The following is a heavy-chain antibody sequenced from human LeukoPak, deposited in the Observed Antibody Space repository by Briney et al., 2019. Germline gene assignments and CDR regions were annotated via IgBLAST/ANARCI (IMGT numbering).Heavy chain of an antibody. Sequence: GGSLRLSCAASGFTLSSYWMTWVRQAPGKGLEWVANIKQDGSEKYYVDSVKGRFTISRDNAKNSLYLQMNSLRAEDTAVYYCARDNVQWLVLDYWGQGTLVTVSS. CDR3: ARDNVQWLVLDY. D-gene: IGHD6-19*01. CDR1: GFTLSSYW. CDR2: IKQDGSEK. V-gene: IGHV3-7*01. J-gene: IGHJ4*02.